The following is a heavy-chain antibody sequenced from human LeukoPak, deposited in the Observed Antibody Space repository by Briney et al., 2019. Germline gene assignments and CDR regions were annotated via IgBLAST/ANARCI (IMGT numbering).Heavy chain of an antibody. CDR1: GGSFSGYY. Sequence: ASETLSLTCAVYGGSFSGYYWSWIRQPPGKGLEWIGEINHSGSTNYNPSLKSRVTISVDTSKNQFSLKLSSVTAADTAVYYCARGQGRGYSYVRRYGMDVWGQGTTVTVSS. V-gene: IGHV4-34*01. D-gene: IGHD5-18*01. J-gene: IGHJ6*02. CDR2: INHSGST. CDR3: ARGQGRGYSYVRRYGMDV.